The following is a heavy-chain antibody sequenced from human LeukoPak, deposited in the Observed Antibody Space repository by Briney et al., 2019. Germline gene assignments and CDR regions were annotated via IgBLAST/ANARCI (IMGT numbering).Heavy chain of an antibody. CDR2: ISAYNGNT. Sequence: ASVKVSCKASGGTFSSYATSWVRQAPGQGLEWMGWISAYNGNTNYAQKLQGRVTMTTDTSTSTAYMELRSLRSDDTAVYYCAREAPPTYYYDSSGYSDYWGQGTLVTVSS. V-gene: IGHV1-18*01. CDR3: AREAPPTYYYDSSGYSDY. J-gene: IGHJ4*02. CDR1: GGTFSSYA. D-gene: IGHD3-22*01.